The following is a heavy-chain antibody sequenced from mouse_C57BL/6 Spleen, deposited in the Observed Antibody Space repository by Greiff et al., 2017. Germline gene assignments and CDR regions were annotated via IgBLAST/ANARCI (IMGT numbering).Heavy chain of an antibody. Sequence: QVQLQQPGAELVRPGTSVKLSCKASGYTFTSYWMHWVKQRPGQGLEWIGVIDPSDSYTNYNQKFKGKATLTVDTSSSTAYMQLSSLTSEDSAVYYCARSGLYYARDYGGQGTSVTVSS. CDR3: ARSGLYYARDY. CDR1: GYTFTSYW. D-gene: IGHD3-1*01. V-gene: IGHV1-59*01. CDR2: IDPSDSYT. J-gene: IGHJ4*01.